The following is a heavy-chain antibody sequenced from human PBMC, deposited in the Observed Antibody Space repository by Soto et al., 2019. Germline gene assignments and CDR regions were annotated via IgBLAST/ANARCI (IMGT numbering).Heavy chain of an antibody. CDR3: ASDLPARTWGGYFYFYGMDF. V-gene: IGHV3-23*01. CDR2: ISGSSGST. D-gene: IGHD7-27*01. CDR1: GFTFSTYA. J-gene: IGHJ6*02. Sequence: EVQLLESGGGLVQPGGSLRLSCSASGFTFSTYAMTWVRQAPGKGLEWVAVISGSSGSTYYADSVQGRFTISRDNSKNTLYLQMNSLRDEVTADFSCASDLPARTWGGYFYFYGMDFWGQGTMVTVSS.